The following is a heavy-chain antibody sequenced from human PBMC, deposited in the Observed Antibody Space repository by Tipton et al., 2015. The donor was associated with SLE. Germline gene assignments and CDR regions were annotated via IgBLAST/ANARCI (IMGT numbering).Heavy chain of an antibody. CDR1: GFTVSSNY. D-gene: IGHD3-22*01. V-gene: IGHV3-53*05. CDR3: AKELLTFESTGSFDH. CDR2: IYSGGST. Sequence: SLRLSCAASGFTVSSNYMSWVRQAPGKGLEWVSVIYSGGSTYYADSVKGRFTVSRDNSKDTVDLQMNSLRPDDTAVYYRAKELLTFESTGSFDHWGQGTLVTVSS. J-gene: IGHJ4*02.